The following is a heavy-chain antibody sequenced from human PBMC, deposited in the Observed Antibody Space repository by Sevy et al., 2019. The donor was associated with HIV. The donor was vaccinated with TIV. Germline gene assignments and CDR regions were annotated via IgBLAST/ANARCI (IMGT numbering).Heavy chain of an antibody. CDR3: ARALADWGGFHYSS. V-gene: IGHV3-7*01. J-gene: IGHJ4*02. D-gene: IGHD3-16*01. CDR2: IKQDGTNT. CDR1: GFTFSTYW. Sequence: GGSLRLSCAASGFTFSTYWMTWVRQAPGKGLEWVANIKQDGTNTNYVDSVRGRFTISRDNGRNLLYLHMNGLRAEDTAVYFCARALADWGGFHYSSWGRGVLVTVSS.